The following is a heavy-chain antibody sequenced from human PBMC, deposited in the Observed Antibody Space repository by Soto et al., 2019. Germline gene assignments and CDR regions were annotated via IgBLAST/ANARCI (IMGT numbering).Heavy chain of an antibody. V-gene: IGHV4-59*01. Sequence: SETLYLTCTVSGGSISSYYWSWIRQPPGKGLEWIGYIYYSGSTNYNPSLKSRVTISVDTSKNQFSLKLSSVTAADTAVYYCARAQKEYSSSYYFDYWGQGTLVTVSS. CDR2: IYYSGST. CDR1: GGSISSYY. J-gene: IGHJ4*02. D-gene: IGHD6-6*01. CDR3: ARAQKEYSSSYYFDY.